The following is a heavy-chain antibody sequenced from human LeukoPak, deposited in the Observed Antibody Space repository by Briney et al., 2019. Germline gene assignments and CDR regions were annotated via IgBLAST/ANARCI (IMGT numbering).Heavy chain of an antibody. J-gene: IGHJ4*02. Sequence: SETLSLTCTVSGGSISSTRYYWGWLRQPPGKGLEWIGTIFYTGSAYYNPSLTSRITISVDTSRNQFSLQLSSVTAADTAVYYCARIHRYCSGGACYVLDNWGQGTLVAVSS. CDR1: GGSISSTRYY. CDR3: ARIHRYCSGGACYVLDN. CDR2: IFYTGSA. D-gene: IGHD2-15*01. V-gene: IGHV4-39*07.